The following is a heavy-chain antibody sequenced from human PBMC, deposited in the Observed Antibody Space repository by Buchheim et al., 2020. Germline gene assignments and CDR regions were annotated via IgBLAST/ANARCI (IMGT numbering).Heavy chain of an antibody. J-gene: IGHJ4*02. CDR3: ARGGYTYSYTY. CDR1: GFTFSSFE. Sequence: EVQLVESGGGLVQRGGSLRLSCAASGFTFSSFEMNWVRQAPGKGLEWVSYITSSASTIYYADSVKGRFPIPRANAKNSLFLPMNSLRAEDTAVYYCARGGYTYSYTYWGQGTL. V-gene: IGHV3-48*03. D-gene: IGHD5-12*01. CDR2: ITSSASTI.